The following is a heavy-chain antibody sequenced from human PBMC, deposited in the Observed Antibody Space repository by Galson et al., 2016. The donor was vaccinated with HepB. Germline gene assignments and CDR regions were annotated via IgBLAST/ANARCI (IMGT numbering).Heavy chain of an antibody. CDR2: IYTSGST. Sequence: TLSLTCAVSGGSISSGSYYWSWIRQPAGKGLGWIGRIYTSGSTNYNPSLKSRVTISGDTSKNQFSLRLSSVTAADTAVYFCAGGFHWFDPWGQGILVTVSS. CDR1: GGSISSGSYY. CDR3: AGGFHWFDP. J-gene: IGHJ5*02. D-gene: IGHD3-10*01. V-gene: IGHV4-61*02.